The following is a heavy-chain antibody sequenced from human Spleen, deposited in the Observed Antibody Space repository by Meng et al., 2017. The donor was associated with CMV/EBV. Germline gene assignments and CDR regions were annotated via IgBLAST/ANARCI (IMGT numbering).Heavy chain of an antibody. V-gene: IGHV4-31*03. Sequence: SETLSLTCTVSGGSISSGGYYWSWIRQHPGKGLEWIGYIYYSGSTYYNPSLKSRVTISVDTSKNQFSLRLSSVTAADTAVYYCARITVSGGGVDMWGQGTLVTVSS. J-gene: IGHJ1*01. D-gene: IGHD3-10*02. CDR1: GGSISSGGYY. CDR2: IYYSGST. CDR3: ARITVSGGGVDM.